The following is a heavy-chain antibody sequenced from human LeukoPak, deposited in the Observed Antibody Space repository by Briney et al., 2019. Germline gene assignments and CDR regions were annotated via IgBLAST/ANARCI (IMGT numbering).Heavy chain of an antibody. CDR2: IYPDDSNT. J-gene: IGHJ6*03. CDR3: ARQGAAGKYYYYYMDV. D-gene: IGHD6-13*01. V-gene: IGHV5-51*01. CDR1: GYNFPIYW. Sequence: GESLKISCQGSGYNFPIYWIGWVRQMPGQGLEWMGIIYPDDSNTIYGPSFQGQVTISADKSVNTAYLEWSSLKASDTAIYYCARQGAAGKYYYYYMDVWGKGTTVTVSS.